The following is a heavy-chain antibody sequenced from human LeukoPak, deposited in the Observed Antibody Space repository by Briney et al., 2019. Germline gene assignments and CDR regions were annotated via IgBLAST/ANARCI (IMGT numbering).Heavy chain of an antibody. CDR3: ARHLFSGPYYMDV. Sequence: GGSLRLSCVDSGFTLSTYSMNWVRQAPGKGLEWVSSISSSSSYIYYGDSVKGRFTISRDNAKNSLYLQMNSLRAEDTAVYYCARHLFSGPYYMDVWGKGTTVTVSS. CDR1: GFTLSTYS. J-gene: IGHJ6*03. D-gene: IGHD3-10*01. CDR2: ISSSSSYI. V-gene: IGHV3-21*01.